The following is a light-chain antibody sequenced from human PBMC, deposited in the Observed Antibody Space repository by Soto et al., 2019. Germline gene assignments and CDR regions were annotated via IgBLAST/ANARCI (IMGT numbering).Light chain of an antibody. CDR3: QQAYSKNT. CDR1: QNIRTY. CDR2: AAS. Sequence: DIQMTQSPSSLSASVGDRVTIACRASQNIRTYLNWYQQNPGKAPKLPIYAASNLHSGVPSRFSGSGSGTDFTLNISSLQPDDFATYYCQQAYSKNTFGGGTKVEIK. V-gene: IGKV1-39*01. J-gene: IGKJ4*01.